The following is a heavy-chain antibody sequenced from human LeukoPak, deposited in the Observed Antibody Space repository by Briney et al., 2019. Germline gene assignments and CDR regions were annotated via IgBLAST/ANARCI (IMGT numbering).Heavy chain of an antibody. D-gene: IGHD4-17*01. Sequence: PSETLSLTCTVSGGSINSSSYYWGWIRQPPGKGLKWIGSIYYSRSTYYNPSLKSRVTISVDTSKNQFSRKLSSVTAADTAVYYCARLGVGPAVTTVTLAFDIWGQGTMVTVSS. CDR2: IYYSRST. CDR1: GGSINSSSYY. CDR3: ARLGVGPAVTTVTLAFDI. J-gene: IGHJ3*02. V-gene: IGHV4-39*01.